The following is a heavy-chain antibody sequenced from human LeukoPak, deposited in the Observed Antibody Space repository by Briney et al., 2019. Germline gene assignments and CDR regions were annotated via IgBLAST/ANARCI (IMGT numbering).Heavy chain of an antibody. CDR2: ISGSSSYI. CDR1: GFTFSSFS. J-gene: IGHJ4*02. Sequence: GGSLRLSCAACGFTFSSFSMNWVPQAPGKGLEWVSSISGSSSYIYYADSVKGRFTISRNYAKNSLYQQNGRIRAEATAVYYCARDRYGDTDYWGQGTLVTVSS. D-gene: IGHD4-17*01. CDR3: ARDRYGDTDY. V-gene: IGHV3-21*03.